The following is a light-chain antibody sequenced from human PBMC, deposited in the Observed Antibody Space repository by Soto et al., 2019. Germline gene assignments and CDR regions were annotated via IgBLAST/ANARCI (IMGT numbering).Light chain of an antibody. J-gene: IGKJ1*01. CDR1: QSITAW. CDR2: DAS. CDR3: QHYKSYPWT. V-gene: IGKV1-5*01. Sequence: DIQMTQSPSTLSASVGDRVTIACRASQSITAWLAWYQQKPGKAPNLLIYDASSLETRVPSRFSGSGSGTEFTLTISSLQPDDSATYYCQHYKSYPWTFGQGTKVEIK.